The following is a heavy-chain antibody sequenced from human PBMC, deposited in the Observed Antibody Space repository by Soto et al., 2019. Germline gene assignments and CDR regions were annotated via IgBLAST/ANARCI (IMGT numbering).Heavy chain of an antibody. CDR1: GFTFSSFE. CDR3: RRDEVRNGVRV. V-gene: IGHV3-48*03. Sequence: PGGSLRLSGVASGFTFSSFEMNWVRQAPGKGLEWISYISSGGKTTYYADSVKGRLTISRDNTKNSVYLQMNCLRVEDTALYYCRRDEVRNGVRVWGRATTVTVAS. J-gene: IGHJ6*02. CDR2: ISSGGKTT.